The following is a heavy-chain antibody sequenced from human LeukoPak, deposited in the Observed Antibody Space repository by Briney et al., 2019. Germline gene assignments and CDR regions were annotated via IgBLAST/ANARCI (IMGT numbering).Heavy chain of an antibody. Sequence: PGGSLRLSCAASGFTFSSYAMHWVRQAPCKGLEWVAVISYDGSNKYYADSVKGRFTISRDNSKDTLYLQMNSLRVEDTAVYYCAKAVAGLFDYWGQGALVTVSS. CDR3: AKAVAGLFDY. CDR1: GFTFSSYA. CDR2: ISYDGSNK. V-gene: IGHV3-30-3*01. J-gene: IGHJ4*02. D-gene: IGHD6-19*01.